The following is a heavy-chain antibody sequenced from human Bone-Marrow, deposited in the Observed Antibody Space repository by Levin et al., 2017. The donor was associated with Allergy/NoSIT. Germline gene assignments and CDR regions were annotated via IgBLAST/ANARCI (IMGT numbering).Heavy chain of an antibody. J-gene: IGHJ5*02. D-gene: IGHD3-22*01. CDR2: ISGYNGNT. CDR1: GFSLSMYG. Sequence: GESLKISCKASGFSLSMYGIIWVRQAPGQGLEWMGWISGYNGNTDLAQKFQGRVSMTTDTSTSTVYMELRNLRSDDTAVYYCARVFYFESSGYYDPWGQGTLVTVSS. CDR3: ARVFYFESSGYYDP. V-gene: IGHV1-18*04.